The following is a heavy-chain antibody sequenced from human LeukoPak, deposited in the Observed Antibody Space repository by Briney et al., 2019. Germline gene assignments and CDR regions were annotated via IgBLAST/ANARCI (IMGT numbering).Heavy chain of an antibody. CDR3: ARDPLAVAGRFYYYYMDV. Sequence: SGKVSCKASGCNFSSYGFSWVRQAPGQGLEWMGGIIPVFGTTKYAQKIQGRVTITADEFTTTAYMELSSLRSEDTAVYYCARDPLAVAGRFYYYYMDVWGKGTTVTVSS. V-gene: IGHV1-69*01. CDR2: IIPVFGTT. J-gene: IGHJ6*03. D-gene: IGHD6-13*01. CDR1: GCNFSSYG.